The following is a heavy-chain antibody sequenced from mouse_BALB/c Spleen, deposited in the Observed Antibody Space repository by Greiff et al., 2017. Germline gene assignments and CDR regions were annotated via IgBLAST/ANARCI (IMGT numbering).Heavy chain of an antibody. V-gene: IGHV8-4*01. CDR3: AQSATFYGSSFGY. CDR2: IWWDDDN. D-gene: IGHD1-1*01. CDR1: GFSLSTSGIG. Sequence: QVTLKESGPGIVQPSQPFRLTCTFSGFSLSTSGIGVTWIRQPSGKGLEWLATIWWDDDNRYNPSLKSRLTVSKDTSNNQAFLNIITGETADTAIYYCAQSATFYGSSFGYWGQGTTLTVSS. J-gene: IGHJ2*01.